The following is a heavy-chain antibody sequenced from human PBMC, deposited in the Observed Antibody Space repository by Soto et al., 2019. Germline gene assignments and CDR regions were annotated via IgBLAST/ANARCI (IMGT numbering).Heavy chain of an antibody. D-gene: IGHD6-19*01. V-gene: IGHV4-34*01. CDR2: INHSGST. Sequence: PSETLALTCAVYGGSFSGYYWSWIRQPPGKGLEWIGEINHSGSTNYNPSLKSRVTISVDTSKNQFSLKLSSVTAADTAVYYWARAYVGWLVGYFDYWGQGTLVTVSS. J-gene: IGHJ4*02. CDR1: GGSFSGYY. CDR3: ARAYVGWLVGYFDY.